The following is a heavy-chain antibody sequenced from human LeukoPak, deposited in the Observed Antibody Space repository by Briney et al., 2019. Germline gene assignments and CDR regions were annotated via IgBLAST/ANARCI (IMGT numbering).Heavy chain of an antibody. J-gene: IGHJ6*02. CDR1: GFTFSDYY. CDR2: ISCSGSTI. CDR3: ARGRGIVGASRYYYGMDV. D-gene: IGHD1-26*01. V-gene: IGHV3-11*01. Sequence: GGSLRLSCAASGFTFSDYYMSWIRQAPGKGLEWVSYISCSGSTIYYADSVKGRFTISRDNAKNSLYLQMNSLRAEDTAVYYCARGRGIVGASRYYYGMDVWGQGTTVTVSS.